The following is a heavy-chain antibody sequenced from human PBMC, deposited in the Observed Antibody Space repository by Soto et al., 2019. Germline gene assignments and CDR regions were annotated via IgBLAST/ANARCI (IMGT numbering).Heavy chain of an antibody. Sequence: QVQLQESGPGLVKPSETLSLTCTVSADSFSKYYWTWIRQPPGKGLEWIGYIDYNGNTNYNPSLKRRVTISVDTSKKEISLKLSSVTAADTAVYYCASVTFGGVVLAHWGQGTLVTVSS. CDR2: IDYNGNT. D-gene: IGHD3-16*01. CDR3: ASVTFGGVVLAH. CDR1: ADSFSKYY. V-gene: IGHV4-59*01. J-gene: IGHJ4*02.